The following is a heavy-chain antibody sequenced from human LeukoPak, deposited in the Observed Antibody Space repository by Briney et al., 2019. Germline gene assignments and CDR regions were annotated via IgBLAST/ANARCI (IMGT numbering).Heavy chain of an antibody. J-gene: IGHJ5*02. V-gene: IGHV1-18*01. Sequence: ASVKVSCKASGYTFTSYGISWVRQAPGQGLEWMGWISAYNGNTNYAQKLQGRVTMTTDTSTSTAYMELRSLRSDDTAVYYCARDFRTYCSSTSCHVNNWFDPWGQGTLVTVSP. CDR2: ISAYNGNT. D-gene: IGHD2-2*01. CDR1: GYTFTSYG. CDR3: ARDFRTYCSSTSCHVNNWFDP.